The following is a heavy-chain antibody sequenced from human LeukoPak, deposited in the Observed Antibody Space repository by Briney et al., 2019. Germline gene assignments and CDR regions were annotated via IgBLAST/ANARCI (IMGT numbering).Heavy chain of an antibody. Sequence: ASVKVSCTASGYIFTSYVLHWVRQAPGQGLEWMGWINTNTGNPTYAQGFTGRFVFSLDTSVSTAYLQISSLKADDTAMYYCARGDYETHGYQTRWGQGTLVTVSS. J-gene: IGHJ4*02. V-gene: IGHV7-4-1*02. CDR3: ARGDYETHGYQTR. CDR2: INTNTGNP. D-gene: IGHD3-22*01. CDR1: GYIFTSYV.